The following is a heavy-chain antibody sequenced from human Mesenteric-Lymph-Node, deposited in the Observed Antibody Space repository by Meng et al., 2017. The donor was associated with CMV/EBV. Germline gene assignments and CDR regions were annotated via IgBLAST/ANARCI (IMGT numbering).Heavy chain of an antibody. J-gene: IGHJ4*02. CDR2: INPDGSEK. CDR3: ARDGGGFHDSNGYLDF. CDR1: GFSFNTYG. V-gene: IGHV3-7*01. Sequence: GESLKISCVASGFSFNTYGMNWVRQPPGKGPEWVADINPDGSEKHCVDSVRGRFTISRDNPKKTLSLHLNTLRPEDTAVYYCARDGGGFHDSNGYLDFWGQGTLVTVSS. D-gene: IGHD6-19*01.